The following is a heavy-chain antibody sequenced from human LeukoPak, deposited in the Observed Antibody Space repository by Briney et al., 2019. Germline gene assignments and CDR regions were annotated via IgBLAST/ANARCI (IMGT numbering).Heavy chain of an antibody. D-gene: IGHD4-11*01. J-gene: IGHJ6*03. CDR2: ISSSSSYI. V-gene: IGHV3-21*01. Sequence: PGGSLRLSCAASGFTFSSYSMNWVRQAPGKGLEWVSSISSSSSYIYYADSVKGRFTISRDSAKNSLYLQMNSLRAEDTAVYYCARDRSSYSPYYYMDVWGKGTTVTVSS. CDR3: ARDRSSYSPYYYMDV. CDR1: GFTFSSYS.